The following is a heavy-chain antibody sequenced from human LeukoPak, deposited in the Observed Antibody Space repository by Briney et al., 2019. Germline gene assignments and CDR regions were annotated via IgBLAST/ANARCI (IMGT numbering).Heavy chain of an antibody. CDR1: GGSFSGYY. J-gene: IGHJ3*02. CDR2: INHSGST. D-gene: IGHD3-10*01. CDR3: ARLIGGPAFDI. Sequence: KPSETLSLTCAVYGGSFSGYYWSWIRQPPGKGLEWIGEINHSGSTNYNPSLKSRVTISVDTSKNQFSLKLRSVTAADTAVYYCARLIGGPAFDIWGQGTMVTVSS. V-gene: IGHV4-34*01.